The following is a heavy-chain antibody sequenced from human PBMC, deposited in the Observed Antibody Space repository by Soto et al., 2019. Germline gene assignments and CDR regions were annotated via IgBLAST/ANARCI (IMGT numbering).Heavy chain of an antibody. CDR3: AHRRIVAATLDAFDI. J-gene: IGHJ3*02. V-gene: IGHV2-5*02. D-gene: IGHD2-15*01. CDR1: GFSLSTSGVG. CDR2: IYWDDDN. Sequence: QITLKESGPTLVKPTQTLTLTCTFSGFSLSTSGVGVGWIRQPPGKALEWLALIYWDDDNRYSASLKSRLTITKDTSKTQVVLTMTNMDPVDTATYDCAHRRIVAATLDAFDIWGQGTMVTVSS.